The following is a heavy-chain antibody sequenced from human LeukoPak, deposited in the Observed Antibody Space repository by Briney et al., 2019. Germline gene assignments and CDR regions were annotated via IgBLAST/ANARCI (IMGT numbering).Heavy chain of an antibody. D-gene: IGHD2-2*01. CDR3: ARTTEGYCRSTSCYGFYYSYYMDV. V-gene: IGHV4-59*01. J-gene: IGHJ6*03. CDR2: IYYSGST. CDR1: GGSISSYY. Sequence: SETLSLTCTVSGGSISSYYWSWIRQPPGKGLEWIGYIYYSGSTNYKSSLKSRVTISVDTSKNQFSLKLNTVTAADTAVYYCARTTEGYCRSTSCYGFYYSYYMDVWGKGTTVTISS.